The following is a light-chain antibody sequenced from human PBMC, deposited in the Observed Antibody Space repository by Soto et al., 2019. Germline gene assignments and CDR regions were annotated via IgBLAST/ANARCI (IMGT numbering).Light chain of an antibody. Sequence: EIVLTQSPASLSLSPGERATLSCRASQSVDSYLVWYQQKPGQAPRLLIFGASNRATGIPARFSGSGSGTDFTLTINTLETDDLAVYYCQQRDSWPITVGQGTRREIK. CDR2: GAS. V-gene: IGKV3-11*01. CDR1: QSVDSY. J-gene: IGKJ5*01. CDR3: QQRDSWPIT.